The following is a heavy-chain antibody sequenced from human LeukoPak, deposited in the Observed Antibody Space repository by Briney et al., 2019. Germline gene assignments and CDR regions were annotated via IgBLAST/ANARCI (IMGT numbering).Heavy chain of an antibody. Sequence: ASVKVPCKASGYTFTGYYMHWVRQAPGQRLEWMGWINPNSGGTIYAQKFQGRVTMTRDTSISTAYMELNRLRSDDTAVYYCARDRDYGSGIFDYWGQGTLVTVSS. V-gene: IGHV1-2*02. CDR3: ARDRDYGSGIFDY. J-gene: IGHJ4*02. CDR2: INPNSGGT. CDR1: GYTFTGYY. D-gene: IGHD3-10*01.